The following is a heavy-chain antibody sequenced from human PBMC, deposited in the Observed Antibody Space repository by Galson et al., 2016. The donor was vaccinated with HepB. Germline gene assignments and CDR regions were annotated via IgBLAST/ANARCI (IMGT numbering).Heavy chain of an antibody. CDR1: GHTFTRYY. J-gene: IGHJ4*02. V-gene: IGHV1-46*01. CDR3: ARGGYYDSSGSLRY. CDR2: INPSGGST. D-gene: IGHD3-22*01. Sequence: SVKVSCKASGHTFTRYYIHWVRQAPGQGLEWMGVINPSGGSTKDAQKFQGRVTMTRDTSTSTVYMELSSLRSEDTAVYFCARGGYYDSSGSLRYWGQGTLVTVSS.